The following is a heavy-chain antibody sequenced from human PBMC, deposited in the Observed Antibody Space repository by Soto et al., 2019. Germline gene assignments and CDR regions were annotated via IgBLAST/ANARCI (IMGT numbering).Heavy chain of an antibody. Sequence: SETLSLTCTVSGGSISSSSYYWGWIRQPPGKGLEWIGSIYYSGSTYYNPSLKSRVTISVDTSKNQFSLKLSSVTAADTAVYYCARLYGDLPYYYYGMDVWGQGTTVTVSS. CDR3: ARLYGDLPYYYYGMDV. J-gene: IGHJ6*02. D-gene: IGHD4-17*01. CDR1: GGSISSSSYY. V-gene: IGHV4-39*01. CDR2: IYYSGST.